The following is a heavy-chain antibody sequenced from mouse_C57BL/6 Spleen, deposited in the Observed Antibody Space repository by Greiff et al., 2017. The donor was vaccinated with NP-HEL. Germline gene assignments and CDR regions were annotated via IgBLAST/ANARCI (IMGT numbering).Heavy chain of an antibody. CDR2: IHPNSGST. D-gene: IGHD1-1*01. J-gene: IGHJ1*03. V-gene: IGHV1-64*01. CDR3: ARSNHYGSSYDWYFDV. CDR1: GYTFTSYW. Sequence: QVQLQQPGAELVKPGASVKLSCKASGYTFTSYWMHWVKQRPGQGLEWIGMIHPNSGSTNYNEKFKSKATLTVDKSSSTAYMQLSSLTSEDSAVYYCARSNHYGSSYDWYFDVWGTGTTVTVSS.